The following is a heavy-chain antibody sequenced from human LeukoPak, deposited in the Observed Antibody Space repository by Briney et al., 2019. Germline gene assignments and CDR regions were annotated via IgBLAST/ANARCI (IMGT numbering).Heavy chain of an antibody. Sequence: SVKVSCKASGGTFSSYDISWVRQAPGQGLEWMGRIIPIFGTANYAQKFQGRVTITTDESTSTAYMELSSLRSEDTAVYYCARDLATFDDYWGQGTLVTVSS. CDR1: GGTFSSYD. J-gene: IGHJ4*02. V-gene: IGHV1-69*05. CDR3: ARDLATFDDY. CDR2: IIPIFGTA. D-gene: IGHD3-16*01.